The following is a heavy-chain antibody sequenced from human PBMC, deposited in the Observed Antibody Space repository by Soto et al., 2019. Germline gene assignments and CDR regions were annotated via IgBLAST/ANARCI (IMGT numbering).Heavy chain of an antibody. CDR1: GASISRTGFH. CDR3: ARRGSGHTFDY. Sequence: QLQLQESGPGLVKPSETLSLTCAVSGASISRTGFHWGWIRQPPGQGLEWIGSIYEGETTFYNSSLKSRVTISADTAKNHFSLKLSSVTAADTAVYYCARRGSGHTFDYWGQVTLVTVSS. V-gene: IGHV4-39*01. CDR2: IYEGETT. D-gene: IGHD3-10*01. J-gene: IGHJ4*02.